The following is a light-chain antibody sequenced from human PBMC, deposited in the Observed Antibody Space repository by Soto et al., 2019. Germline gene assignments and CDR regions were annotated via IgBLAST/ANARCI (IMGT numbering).Light chain of an antibody. V-gene: IGKV1-39*01. CDR3: QQSYSTTWT. J-gene: IGKJ1*01. CDR2: AAS. Sequence: DVQVTQSPSSVSASVGDRVTITCRPTEDVSSWGVWFQQKPGKAPKLLIYAASSLQSGVPSRFSGSGSETDFTLTISSLQPEDFATYSCQQSYSTTWTFGQGTKVDIK. CDR1: EDVSSW.